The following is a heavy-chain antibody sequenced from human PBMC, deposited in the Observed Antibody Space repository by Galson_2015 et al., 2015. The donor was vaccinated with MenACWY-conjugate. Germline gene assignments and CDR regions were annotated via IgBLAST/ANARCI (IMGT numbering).Heavy chain of an antibody. CDR1: GYIFTTYW. J-gene: IGHJ6*02. CDR2: ISPGDSNT. V-gene: IGHV5-51*01. CDR3: ARHPPGGRGMDV. D-gene: IGHD1-26*01. Sequence: QSGAEVKKPGESLKISCKASGYIFTTYWIAWVRQMPGKGLEWMGLISPGDSNTRYSPSFQGQVTISADESISTAFLQWSSLKASDTAMYYCARHPPGGRGMDVWGRGTTVTVS.